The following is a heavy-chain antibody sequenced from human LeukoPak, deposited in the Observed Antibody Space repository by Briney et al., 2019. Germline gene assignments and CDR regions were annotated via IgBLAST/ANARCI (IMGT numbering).Heavy chain of an antibody. CDR1: GGSISNDDYY. CDR3: ARGIDTYYFDY. D-gene: IGHD2-15*01. CDR2: IYHSGST. V-gene: IGHV4-30-2*01. Sequence: TLSLTCTVAGGSISNDDYYWSWIRQPPGKDLEWIGYIYHSGSTYYNPSLKSRVTISVDRSKNQFSLKLSSVTAADTAVYYCARGIDTYYFDYWGQGTLVTVSS. J-gene: IGHJ4*02.